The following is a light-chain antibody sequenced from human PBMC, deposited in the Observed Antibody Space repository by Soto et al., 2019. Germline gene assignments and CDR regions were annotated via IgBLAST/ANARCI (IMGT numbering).Light chain of an antibody. Sequence: EIVLTQSPGTLSLSPGGRATLSCRTSQIISSIYLAWYQQKTGQAPRLLIYGASSRATGIPDRFSGGGSGTDFTLYISRLEPDDSAVYCCQQYDGRPWTFGRGTRLEI. J-gene: IGKJ1*01. V-gene: IGKV3-20*01. CDR1: QIISSIY. CDR2: GAS. CDR3: QQYDGRPWT.